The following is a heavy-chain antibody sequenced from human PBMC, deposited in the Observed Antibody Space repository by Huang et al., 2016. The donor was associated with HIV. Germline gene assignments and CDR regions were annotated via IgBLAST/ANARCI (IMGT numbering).Heavy chain of an antibody. CDR3: AREGTYSFGVNAYDF. D-gene: IGHD5-18*01. V-gene: IGHV3-48*01. J-gene: IGHJ3*01. CDR2: ITRSGNNV. Sequence: EVQLVESGGGLVQPGGSLRLSCAASGFSFSSHRMNWVRQAPGKGLEWVSYITRSGNNVYYADSVKGRFTISRDNAKNSLYLQMNNLRGEDTAFYYCAREGTYSFGVNAYDFWGQGTMVTVSS. CDR1: GFSFSSHR.